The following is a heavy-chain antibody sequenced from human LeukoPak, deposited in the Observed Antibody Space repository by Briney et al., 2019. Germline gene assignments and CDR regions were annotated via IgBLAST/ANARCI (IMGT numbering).Heavy chain of an antibody. D-gene: IGHD5-24*01. V-gene: IGHV3-30*04. J-gene: IGHJ4*02. CDR2: ISYDGSNK. CDR1: GFTFSSYA. Sequence: GGSLRLSCAASGFTFSSYAMHWVRQAPGKGLEWVAVISYDGSNKYYADSVKGRFTISRDNSKNTLHLQMNSLRAEDTAVYYCARTRDGYNFGYFDYWGQGTLVTVSS. CDR3: ARTRDGYNFGYFDY.